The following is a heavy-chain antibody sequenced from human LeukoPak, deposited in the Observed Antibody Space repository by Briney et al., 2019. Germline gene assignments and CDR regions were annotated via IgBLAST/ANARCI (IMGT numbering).Heavy chain of an antibody. CDR3: AAGSDFDY. V-gene: IGHV3-48*03. CDR1: GFTFSSYE. J-gene: IGHJ4*02. Sequence: QPGRSLRLSCAASGFTFSSYEMNWVRQAPGKGLEWVSYISRSDNNVYYTDSVKGRFTISRDNAQNSLYLQMNNLRVEDTAVYYCAAGSDFDYWGQGTLVTVSS. CDR2: ISRSDNNV.